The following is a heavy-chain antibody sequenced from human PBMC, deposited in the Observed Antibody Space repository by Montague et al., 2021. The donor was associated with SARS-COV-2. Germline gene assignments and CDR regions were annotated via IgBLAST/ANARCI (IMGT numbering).Heavy chain of an antibody. Sequence: SETLSLTCTVSGGSISTYYWSLIRQPPGAGLEWIGYVYYGGSTKYNPSLKSRVIISVDTSENQFSLILHSVTAADTAVYYCARDLGDAPAYWGQGILVTVSS. D-gene: IGHD3-16*01. V-gene: IGHV4-59*01. CDR3: ARDLGDAPAY. CDR1: GGSISTYY. J-gene: IGHJ4*02. CDR2: VYYGGST.